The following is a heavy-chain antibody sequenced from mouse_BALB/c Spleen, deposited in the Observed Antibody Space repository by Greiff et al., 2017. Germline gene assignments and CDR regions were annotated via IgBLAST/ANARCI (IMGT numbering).Heavy chain of an antibody. V-gene: IGHV2-9*02. CDR2: IWAGGST. J-gene: IGHJ3*01. CDR3: ARERERTFAY. Sequence: VMLVESGPGLVAPSQSLSITCTVSGFSLTSYGVHWVRQPPGKGLEWLGVIWAGGSTNYNSALMSRLSISKDNSKSQVFLKMNSLQTDDTAMYYCARERERTFAYWGQGTLVTVSA. CDR1: GFSLTSYG.